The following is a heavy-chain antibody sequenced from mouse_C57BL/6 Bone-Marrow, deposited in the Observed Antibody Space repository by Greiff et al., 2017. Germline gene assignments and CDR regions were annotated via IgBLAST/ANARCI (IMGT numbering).Heavy chain of an antibody. CDR2: IWTGGGT. D-gene: IGHD2-1*01. CDR1: GFSLTSYA. CDR3: ARNYGNYPYWYFDV. V-gene: IGHV2-9-1*01. J-gene: IGHJ1*03. Sequence: QVQLQQSGPGLVAPSQSLSITCTVSGFSLTSYAISWVRQPPGKGLEWLGVIWTGGGTNYNSALKSRLSISKDNTKSQVFLKMNSLQTDDTARYYCARNYGNYPYWYFDVWGTGTTVTVSS.